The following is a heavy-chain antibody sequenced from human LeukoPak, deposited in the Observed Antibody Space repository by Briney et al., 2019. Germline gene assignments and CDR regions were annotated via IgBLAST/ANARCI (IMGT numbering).Heavy chain of an antibody. J-gene: IGHJ4*02. Sequence: GGSLRLSCAASGFTFSSYTMKWVRQAPGKGLEWVSSISGSSSYIYYADSVQGRFTISRDDAKNSLYLQMNSLRAEDTAVYYCARGGGYCGGDCYGIDYWGQGALVTVSS. CDR3: ARGGGYCGGDCYGIDY. CDR1: GFTFSSYT. CDR2: ISGSSSYI. V-gene: IGHV3-21*01. D-gene: IGHD2-21*01.